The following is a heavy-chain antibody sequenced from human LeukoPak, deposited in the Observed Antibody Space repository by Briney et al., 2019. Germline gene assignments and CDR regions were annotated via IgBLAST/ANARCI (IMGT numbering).Heavy chain of an antibody. CDR2: INHSGST. D-gene: IGHD6-19*01. CDR1: GGSFSGYY. V-gene: IGHV4-34*01. CDR3: ARHGRSSGWYFDSDY. J-gene: IGHJ4*02. Sequence: SETLSLTCAVYGGSFSGYYWSWIRQPPGKGLEWIGEINHSGSTNYNPSLKSRVTISVDTSKNQFSLKLSSVTAADTAVYYCARHGRSSGWYFDSDYWGQGTLVTVSS.